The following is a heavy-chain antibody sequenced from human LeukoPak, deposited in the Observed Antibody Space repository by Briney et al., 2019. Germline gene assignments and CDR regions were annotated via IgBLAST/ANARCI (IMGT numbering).Heavy chain of an antibody. CDR2: IYTSGST. D-gene: IGHD5-12*01. CDR3: AREKGGYSLDAFDI. CDR1: GGSISSGSYY. Sequence: PSETLSLTCTVSGGSISSGSYYWSWIRQPAGKGLEWIGRIYTSGSTNYNPSLKSRVTISVDTSKNQFSLKLSSVTAADTAVYYCAREKGGYSLDAFDIWGQGTMVTVSS. V-gene: IGHV4-61*02. J-gene: IGHJ3*02.